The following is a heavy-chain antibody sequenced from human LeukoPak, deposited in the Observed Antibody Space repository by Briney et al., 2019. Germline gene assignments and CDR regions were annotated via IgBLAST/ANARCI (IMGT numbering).Heavy chain of an antibody. Sequence: GGSLRLSCAASGFTFSSYTMNWGRQAPGKGLEWVSSISSSSTYIYYADSVKGRFTISRDNAKNSLYLQMNSLRAEDTAVYYCAREQIAVAVRGGFDIWGQGTMVTVSS. J-gene: IGHJ3*02. V-gene: IGHV3-21*01. CDR3: AREQIAVAVRGGFDI. CDR1: GFTFSSYT. D-gene: IGHD6-19*01. CDR2: ISSSSTYI.